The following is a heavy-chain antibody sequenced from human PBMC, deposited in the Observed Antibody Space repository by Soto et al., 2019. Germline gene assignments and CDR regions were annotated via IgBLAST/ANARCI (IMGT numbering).Heavy chain of an antibody. CDR1: GGSFSGYY. CDR2: VNHSGST. J-gene: IGHJ6*02. Sequence: QVQLQQWGAGLLKPSETLSLTCGVYGGSFSGYYWSWIRQPPGKGLEWIGEVNHSGSTNYNPSLKTRVTIAVDTSKNQFSLKLSSVTAADTALYYGARKYRPYSGAGSPYGMDVWGQGPTVTVSS. V-gene: IGHV4-34*01. D-gene: IGHD3-10*01. CDR3: ARKYRPYSGAGSPYGMDV.